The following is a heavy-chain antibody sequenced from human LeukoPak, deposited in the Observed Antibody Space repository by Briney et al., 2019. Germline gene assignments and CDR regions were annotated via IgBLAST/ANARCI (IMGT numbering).Heavy chain of an antibody. CDR1: GFTFGSYG. CDR3: AKDKIWFGELLDY. D-gene: IGHD3-10*01. J-gene: IGHJ4*02. Sequence: GGSLRLSCAASGFTFGSYGMHWVRQAPGKGLEWVAVISYDGSNKYYADSVKGRFTISRDNSKNTLYLQMNSLRAEDTAVYYCAKDKIWFGELLDYWGQGTLVTVSS. V-gene: IGHV3-30*18. CDR2: ISYDGSNK.